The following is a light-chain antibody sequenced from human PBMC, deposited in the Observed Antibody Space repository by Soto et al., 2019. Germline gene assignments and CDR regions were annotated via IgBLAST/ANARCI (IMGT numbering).Light chain of an antibody. J-gene: IGKJ1*01. Sequence: EILLTQSPTTLFSFPGDRVTLSFRASQYINTRLAWYLHRPGQAPRLLIYQTSIRADGIPARFSASGSGTDFTLTIRDVQPEDFALYYRNQRKRWPRTFGQGTXVEIK. V-gene: IGKV3-11*01. CDR1: QYINTR. CDR2: QTS. CDR3: NQRKRWPRT.